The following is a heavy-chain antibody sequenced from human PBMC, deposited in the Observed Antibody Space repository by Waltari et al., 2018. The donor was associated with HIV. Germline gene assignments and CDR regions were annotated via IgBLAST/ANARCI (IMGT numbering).Heavy chain of an antibody. CDR2: ISGYNCNT. V-gene: IGHV1-18*01. CDR1: GYTFSAYT. Sequence: VQLVQSGAEMRKPGASVKDSCRASGYTFSAYTISWVRQAPGQGLEWVGWISGYNCNTNYAQKFQGRVNMTTDTSTSTAHMELRSLRSDDTAVYYCARGVSIVRGVMIRGHMDVWGQGTTVTVSS. CDR3: ARGVSIVRGVMIRGHMDV. J-gene: IGHJ6*02. D-gene: IGHD3-10*01.